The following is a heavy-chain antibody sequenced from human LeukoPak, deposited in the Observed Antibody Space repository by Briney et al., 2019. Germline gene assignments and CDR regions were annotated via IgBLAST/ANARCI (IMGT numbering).Heavy chain of an antibody. V-gene: IGHV4-28*01. CDR2: IYYSGST. J-gene: IGHJ6*03. Sequence: PSETLSLTRAVSGYSISSSNWWGWIRQPPGKGLEWIGYIYYSGSTYYNPSLKSRVTMSVDTSKNQFSPKLSSVTAVDTAVYYCARMSGSFYYYYYMDVWGKGTTVTVSS. D-gene: IGHD5-12*01. CDR3: ARMSGSFYYYYYMDV. CDR1: GYSISSSNW.